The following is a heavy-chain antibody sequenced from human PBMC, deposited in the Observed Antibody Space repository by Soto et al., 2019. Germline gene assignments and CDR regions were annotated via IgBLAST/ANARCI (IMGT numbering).Heavy chain of an antibody. Sequence: ASVKVSCKASGGTFSSYAISWVRQAPGQGLEWMGGIIPIFGTANYAQKFQGRVTITADESTSTAYMELSSLRSEDTAVYYCAREPATGTHFDYWGQGTLVTVSS. D-gene: IGHD1-7*01. CDR2: IIPIFGTA. J-gene: IGHJ4*02. CDR1: GGTFSSYA. V-gene: IGHV1-69*13. CDR3: AREPATGTHFDY.